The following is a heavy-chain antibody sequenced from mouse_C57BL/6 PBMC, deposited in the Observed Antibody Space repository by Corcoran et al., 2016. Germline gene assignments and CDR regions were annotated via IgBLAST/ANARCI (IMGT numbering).Heavy chain of an antibody. J-gene: IGHJ4*01. V-gene: IGHV1-81*01. CDR3: ARRLPYSMDY. CDR1: GYTFTSYG. CDR2: IYLGSGNT. D-gene: IGHD6-1*01. Sequence: QVQLQQSGVELARPGASVKLSCTASGYTFTSYGISWVKQRTGQGLEWIGEIYLGSGNTYYNEKFKGKATLTADKSSSTAYMELRSLTSEDSAVYFCARRLPYSMDYWGQGTSVTVSS.